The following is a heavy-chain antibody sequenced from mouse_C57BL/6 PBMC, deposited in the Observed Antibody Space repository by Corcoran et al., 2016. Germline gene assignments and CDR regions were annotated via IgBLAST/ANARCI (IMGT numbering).Heavy chain of an antibody. Sequence: QVTLKESGPGILQSSQTLSLTCSFSGFSLSTSGMGVSWIRQPSGKGLEWLAHIYWDDDKRYNPALKSRLTISKDTSRNQVFLKITRVDTADTSTYYCARREYYGSSYGGYFDVWGTGTTVTVSS. CDR2: IYWDDDK. V-gene: IGHV8-12*01. CDR1: GFSLSTSGMG. D-gene: IGHD1-1*01. CDR3: ARREYYGSSYGGYFDV. J-gene: IGHJ1*03.